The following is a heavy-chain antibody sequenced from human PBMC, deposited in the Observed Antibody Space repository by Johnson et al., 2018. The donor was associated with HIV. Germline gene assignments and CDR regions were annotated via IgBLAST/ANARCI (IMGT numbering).Heavy chain of an antibody. CDR2: TNSDGTRT. D-gene: IGHD4-11*01. CDR3: VRDDGSNYEAFDI. CDR1: GFTFSSYW. V-gene: IGHV3-74*01. J-gene: IGHJ3*02. Sequence: VQLVESGGGLLQPGESLRLSCEASGFTFSSYWMHWFRQAPGNGLVWVSHTNSDGTRTSYADSVKGRFTISRDNAKNTLYLQMNNRRAEDTAVYYCVRDDGSNYEAFDIWGQGTMVTVSS.